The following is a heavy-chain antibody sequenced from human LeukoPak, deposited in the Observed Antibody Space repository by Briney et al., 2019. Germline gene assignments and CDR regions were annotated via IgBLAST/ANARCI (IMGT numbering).Heavy chain of an antibody. CDR3: ARHGSGVDY. J-gene: IGHJ4*02. CDR1: GGSFSGYY. CDR2: INHSGST. V-gene: IGHV4-34*01. Sequence: SETLSLICAVYGGSFSGYYWSWIRQPPGKGLEWIGEINHSGSTNYNPSLKSRVTISVDTPKNQFSLKLSSVTAADTAVYYCARHGSGVDYWGQGTLVTVSS. D-gene: IGHD3-10*01.